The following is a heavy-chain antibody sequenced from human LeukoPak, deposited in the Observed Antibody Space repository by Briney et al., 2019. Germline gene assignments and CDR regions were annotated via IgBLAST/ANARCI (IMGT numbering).Heavy chain of an antibody. D-gene: IGHD5-18*01. CDR1: GFTFSSYA. J-gene: IGHJ4*02. V-gene: IGHV3-23*01. Sequence: GGSLRLSCAASGFTFSSYAMSWVRQAPGKGLEWVSAISGSGGNTYYADSVKGRFTISRDNSKNTLYLQMNSLRAEDTAVYYCAKDREQLWSELDYWGQGTLVTVSS. CDR2: ISGSGGNT. CDR3: AKDREQLWSELDY.